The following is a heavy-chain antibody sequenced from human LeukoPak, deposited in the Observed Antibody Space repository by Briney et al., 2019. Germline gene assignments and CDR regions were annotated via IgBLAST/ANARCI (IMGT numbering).Heavy chain of an antibody. CDR2: IYYSGST. CDR3: ARDSEDMVATIWALDY. CDR1: GGSISSNGYY. Sequence: SETLSLTCSVSGGSISSNGYYWGWIRQPPGKGLEWIVSIYYSGSTYYNPSLKSRVTISVDTSKNQFSLKLSSVTAAETAVYYCARDSEDMVATIWALDYWGQGAMVSVSS. J-gene: IGHJ4*02. D-gene: IGHD5-12*01. V-gene: IGHV4-39*07.